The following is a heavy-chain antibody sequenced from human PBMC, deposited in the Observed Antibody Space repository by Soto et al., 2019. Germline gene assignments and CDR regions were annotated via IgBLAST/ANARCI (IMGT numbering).Heavy chain of an antibody. CDR2: IYYSGST. Sequence: SETLSLTCTVSNGSISSGGYYWSWIRQHPGKGLEWIGYIYYSGSTYYNPSLKSRVTISVDTSKNQFSLKLSSVTAADTAVYYCERALPTVTLFDPWGPGSLVTVSS. CDR3: ERALPTVTLFDP. V-gene: IGHV4-31*03. CDR1: NGSISSGGYY. D-gene: IGHD4-17*01. J-gene: IGHJ5*02.